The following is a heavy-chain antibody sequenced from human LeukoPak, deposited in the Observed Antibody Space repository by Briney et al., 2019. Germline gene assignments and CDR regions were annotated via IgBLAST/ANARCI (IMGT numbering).Heavy chain of an antibody. D-gene: IGHD2-8*01. CDR1: GGTFSSYA. Sequence: SVKVSCKASGGTFSSYALSWIRQAPGQGLEWRGGIFPIFGTPNHAQKFQGRVTITADESTNTAYMELSSLRSEDTAVYFCASLSPVSSHFDYWGQGTLVTVSS. J-gene: IGHJ4*02. CDR3: ASLSPVSSHFDY. CDR2: IFPIFGTP. V-gene: IGHV1-69*13.